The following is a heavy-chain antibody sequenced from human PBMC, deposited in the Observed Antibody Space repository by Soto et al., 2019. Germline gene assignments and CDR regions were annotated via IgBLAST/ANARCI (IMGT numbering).Heavy chain of an antibody. J-gene: IGHJ6*02. CDR3: ASSPSPMTYYYYYGMDV. CDR2: ISSSSSYI. V-gene: IGHV3-21*06. CDR1: GFTFSSYS. Sequence: PGGSLRLACAVSGFTFSSYSMNWVRQAPGKGLEWVSSISSSSSYIYYADSVKGRFTISRDNAKNSLYLQMNGLRAEDTAVYYCASSPSPMTYYYYYGMDVWGQGTTVTVSS.